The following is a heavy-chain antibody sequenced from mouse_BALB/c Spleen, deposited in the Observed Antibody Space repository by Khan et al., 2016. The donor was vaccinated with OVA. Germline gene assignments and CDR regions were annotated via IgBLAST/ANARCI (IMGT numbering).Heavy chain of an antibody. CDR3: ARGNYYGSNSWFAY. V-gene: IGHV1-18*01. J-gene: IGHJ3*01. D-gene: IGHD1-1*01. Sequence: IQLVQSRPELVKPGASMKISCKASGYSFTDYTMNWVKQSHGKNLEWIGLINPYNGFTTYNQKFKGKATLTVHKSSSTAYMELLSLTSEDSAVYYCARGNYYGSNSWFAYWGQGTLVTVSA. CDR2: INPYNGFT. CDR1: GYSFTDYT.